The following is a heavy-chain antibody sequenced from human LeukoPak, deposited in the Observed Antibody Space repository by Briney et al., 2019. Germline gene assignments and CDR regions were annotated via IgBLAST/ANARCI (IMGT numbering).Heavy chain of an antibody. CDR1: GFTFTQHY. J-gene: IGHJ4*02. Sequence: GGSLRLSCAASGFTFTQHYMDWVRQAPGKGLEWVGRTRNKANSYTTEYAASVKGRFTISRDDSKNSLNLQMNSLKTEDTAVYYCARVFYDSSGYYLDYWGQGTLVTVSS. CDR2: TRNKANSYTT. CDR3: ARVFYDSSGYYLDY. V-gene: IGHV3-72*01. D-gene: IGHD3-22*01.